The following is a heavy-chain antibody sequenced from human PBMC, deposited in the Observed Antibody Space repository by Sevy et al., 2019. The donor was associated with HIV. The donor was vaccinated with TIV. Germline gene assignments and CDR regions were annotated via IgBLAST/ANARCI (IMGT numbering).Heavy chain of an antibody. CDR3: ARVGIVGATSGAFDI. Sequence: SETLSLTCTVSGGSISSYYWSWIRQPPGKGLEWIGYIYYSGSTNYNPSLKSRVTISVDTSKNPFSLKLSSVTAADTAVYYCARVGIVGATSGAFDIWGQGTMVTVSS. J-gene: IGHJ3*02. CDR2: IYYSGST. D-gene: IGHD1-26*01. CDR1: GGSISSYY. V-gene: IGHV4-59*01.